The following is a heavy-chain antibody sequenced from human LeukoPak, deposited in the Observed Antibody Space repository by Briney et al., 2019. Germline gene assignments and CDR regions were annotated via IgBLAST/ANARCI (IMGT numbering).Heavy chain of an antibody. J-gene: IGHJ5*02. CDR1: GYTLTELS. D-gene: IGHD1-20*01. Sequence: ASVKVSCKVSGYTLTELSMHWVRQAPGKGLEWMGGFGPEDGETIYAQKFQGRVTMTEDTSTDTAYMELSSLRSEDTAVYYCATGNWNDVKFDPWGQGTLVTVSS. V-gene: IGHV1-24*01. CDR2: FGPEDGET. CDR3: ATGNWNDVKFDP.